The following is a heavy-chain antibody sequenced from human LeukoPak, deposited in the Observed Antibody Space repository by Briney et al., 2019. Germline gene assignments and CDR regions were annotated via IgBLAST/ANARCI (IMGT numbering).Heavy chain of an antibody. CDR3: ASYCSSTSCYTGNYYYYGMDV. CDR1: GGTFSSYA. Sequence: SVKVSCKASGGTFSSYAISWVRQAPGQGLEWMGGIIPIFGTANYAQKFQGRVTITADESTSTAYMELSRLRSDDTAVYYCASYCSSTSCYTGNYYYYGMDVWGQGTTVTVSS. CDR2: IIPIFGTA. V-gene: IGHV1-69*13. D-gene: IGHD2-2*02. J-gene: IGHJ6*02.